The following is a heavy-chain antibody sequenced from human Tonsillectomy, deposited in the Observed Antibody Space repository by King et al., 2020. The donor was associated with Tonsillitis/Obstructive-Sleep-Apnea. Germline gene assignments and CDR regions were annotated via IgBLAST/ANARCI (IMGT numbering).Heavy chain of an antibody. J-gene: IGHJ5*02. CDR1: GFTFDNYA. Sequence: VQLVESGGGLVQPVRSLRLSCAASGFTFDNYAMHWLRQAPGKGLEWVSGISWNRANIAYANSVKGRFTISRDNAKNSLYLQMNSVRSEDTALYYCAKDIDAGDTGTFDPWGQGTLVTVSS. CDR2: ISWNRANI. V-gene: IGHV3-9*01. CDR3: AKDIDAGDTGTFDP. D-gene: IGHD5-18*01.